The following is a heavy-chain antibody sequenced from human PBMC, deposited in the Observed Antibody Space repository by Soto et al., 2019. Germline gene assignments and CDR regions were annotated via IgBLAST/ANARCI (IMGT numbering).Heavy chain of an antibody. D-gene: IGHD4-17*01. Sequence: GGSLRLSCAASGFTFSSYWMHWVRQAPGKGLVWVSRINSDGSGTTYADSVKGRFTISRDNAKNTLYLQMNSLRAEDTAVYYCARYDYGGNSWFDPWGQGTLVTVSS. CDR2: INSDGSGT. V-gene: IGHV3-74*01. CDR1: GFTFSSYW. J-gene: IGHJ5*02. CDR3: ARYDYGGNSWFDP.